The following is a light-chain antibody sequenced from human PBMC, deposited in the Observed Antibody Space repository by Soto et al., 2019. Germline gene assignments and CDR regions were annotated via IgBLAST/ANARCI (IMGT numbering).Light chain of an antibody. J-gene: IGKJ4*01. CDR2: GAS. CDR3: QQYGSSPLT. CDR1: QAVRNNY. V-gene: IGKV3-20*01. Sequence: EFVLTQSPGTLSLSPGERATLSCRSSQAVRNNYLAWYQQKPGQAPRLLIYGASSRATGIPDRFSGSGSGIDFTLTISRLEPEDFAVYYCQQYGSSPLTFGGGTKVDIK.